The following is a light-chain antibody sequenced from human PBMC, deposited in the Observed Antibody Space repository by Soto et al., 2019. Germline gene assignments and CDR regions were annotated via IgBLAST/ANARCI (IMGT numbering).Light chain of an antibody. Sequence: DIQMTQSPSSLSASLGDRVTITCRASQSISSYLNWYQQKPGKAPKLLIYAASSLQSGVPSRFSGSGSGTDFTLTISSLQPEDFATYYCQQSYSIPVYTFGQGTKRAIK. CDR1: QSISSY. CDR2: AAS. J-gene: IGKJ2*01. CDR3: QQSYSIPVYT. V-gene: IGKV1-39*01.